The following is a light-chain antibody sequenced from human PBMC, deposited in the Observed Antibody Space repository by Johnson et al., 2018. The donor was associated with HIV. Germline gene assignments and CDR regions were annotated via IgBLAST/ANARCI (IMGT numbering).Light chain of an antibody. V-gene: IGLV1-51*02. CDR2: ENN. J-gene: IGLJ1*01. Sequence: QSVLTQPPSVSAAPGQKVTISCSGSSSNIGNNYVSWYQQVPGTAPKLLIYENNKRPSGIPDRFSGSKSGTSATLGITGLQTGDEADYYCGTWDSSLSAHYVFGTGTKV. CDR3: GTWDSSLSAHYV. CDR1: SSNIGNNY.